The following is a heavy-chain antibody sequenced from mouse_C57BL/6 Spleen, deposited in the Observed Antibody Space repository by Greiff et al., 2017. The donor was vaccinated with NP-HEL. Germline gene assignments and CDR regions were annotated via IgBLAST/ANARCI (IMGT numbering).Heavy chain of an antibody. V-gene: IGHV1-81*01. CDR1: GYTFTSYG. Sequence: VMLVESGAELARPGASVKLSCKASGYTFTSYGISWVKQRTGQGLEWIGEIYPRSGNTYYNEKFKGKATLTADKSSSTAYMELRSLTSEDSAVYFCAREAPEYYFDYWGQGTTLTVSS. CDR3: AREAPEYYFDY. CDR2: IYPRSGNT. J-gene: IGHJ2*01.